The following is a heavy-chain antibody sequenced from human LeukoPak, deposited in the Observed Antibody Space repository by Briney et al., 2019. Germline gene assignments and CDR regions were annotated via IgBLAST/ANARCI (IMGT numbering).Heavy chain of an antibody. Sequence: GGSLRLSCAASGFTLSNYWMSWVRQAPGKGLEWVANMDQDGSDKYYVDSVKGRFTISRDNAKKSLYLQMNSLRAEDTAIYYCAWYGVTHGLDVWGQGTTVTVSS. V-gene: IGHV3-7*01. CDR1: GFTLSNYW. D-gene: IGHD3-10*01. CDR3: AWYGVTHGLDV. J-gene: IGHJ6*02. CDR2: MDQDGSDK.